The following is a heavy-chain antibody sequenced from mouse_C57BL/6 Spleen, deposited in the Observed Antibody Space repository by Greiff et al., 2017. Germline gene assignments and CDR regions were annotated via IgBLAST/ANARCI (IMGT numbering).Heavy chain of an antibody. D-gene: IGHD4-1*01. CDR1: GYTFTGYW. CDR2: IFPGSGST. CDR3: ARRAAPNWDENTDHDVDY. Sequence: QVQLKESGAELMKPGASVKLSCKATGYTFTGYWIEWVKQRPGHGLEWIGEIFPGSGSTNYNEKFKGKATFTADTSSNTAYMQLSSLTTEDSAIYYCARRAAPNWDENTDHDVDYWGQGTTLTVSS. V-gene: IGHV1-9*01. J-gene: IGHJ2*01.